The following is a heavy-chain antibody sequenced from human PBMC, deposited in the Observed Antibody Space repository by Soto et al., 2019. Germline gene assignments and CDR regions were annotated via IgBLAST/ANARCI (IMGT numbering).Heavy chain of an antibody. CDR1: GGTFSSDA. V-gene: IGHV1-69*06. D-gene: IGHD6-19*01. CDR3: ARWIAVAGSGAFDI. CDR2: IIPIFGTA. Sequence: SVNVSRKASGGTFSSDAISWVRQAPGQGLEWIGGIIPIFGTANYAQKFLSRGTITADKSTSTAYMELSSLRSEDTAVYYCARWIAVAGSGAFDIWGHGTMVIDSS. J-gene: IGHJ3*02.